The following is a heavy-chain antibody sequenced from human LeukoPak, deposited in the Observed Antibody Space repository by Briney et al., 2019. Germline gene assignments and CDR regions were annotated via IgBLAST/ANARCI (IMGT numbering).Heavy chain of an antibody. V-gene: IGHV3-21*01. CDR3: ARAVQLWDFDY. CDR1: GFTFSSYS. D-gene: IGHD5-18*01. J-gene: IGHJ4*02. Sequence: GRSLRLSCAASGFTFSSYSMNWVRQAPGKGLEWVSSISSSSSYIYYADSVKGRFTISRDNAKNSLYLQMNSLRAEDTAVYYCARAVQLWDFDYWGQGTLVTVSS. CDR2: ISSSSSYI.